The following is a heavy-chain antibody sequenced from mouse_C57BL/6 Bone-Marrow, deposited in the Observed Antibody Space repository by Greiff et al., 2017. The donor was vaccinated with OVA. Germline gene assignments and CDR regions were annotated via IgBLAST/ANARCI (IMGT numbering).Heavy chain of an antibody. CDR1: GYSFTGYY. CDR2: INPRTGGT. Sequence: EVQLQQSGPELVKPGASVKISCKASGYSFTGYYMNWVKQSPEKSLEWIGEINPRTGGTTYNQKFKAKATLTVDKPSSTAYMQLKSLTSEDSAVYYCARSRIYYYGSSYYWGQGTLVTVSA. CDR3: ARSRIYYYGSSYY. V-gene: IGHV1-42*01. J-gene: IGHJ3*01. D-gene: IGHD1-1*01.